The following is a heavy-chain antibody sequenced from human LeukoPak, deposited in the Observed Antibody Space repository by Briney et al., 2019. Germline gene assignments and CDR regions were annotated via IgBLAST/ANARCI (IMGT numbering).Heavy chain of an antibody. D-gene: IGHD3-3*01. CDR1: GFTFSSYG. V-gene: IGHV3-30*02. CDR2: IRYDGSNK. Sequence: PGGSLRLSCAASGFTFSSYGMHWVRQAPGKGLEWVAFIRYDGSNKYYADSVKGRFTISRDNSKNTLYLQMNSLRAEDTAVYYCARWKLWSGYVDAFDIWGQGTMVTVSS. CDR3: ARWKLWSGYVDAFDI. J-gene: IGHJ3*02.